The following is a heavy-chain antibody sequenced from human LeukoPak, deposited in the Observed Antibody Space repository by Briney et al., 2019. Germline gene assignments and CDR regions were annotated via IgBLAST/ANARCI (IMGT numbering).Heavy chain of an antibody. D-gene: IGHD2-21*02. Sequence: SETLSLTCTVSGGSISSGGYSWSWIRQPPGKGLEWIGYIYYSGSTYYNPSLKSRVTISVDTSKNQFSLKLSSVTAADTAVYYCARASQNDLCGGDCHTAFDIWGQGTMVTVSS. J-gene: IGHJ3*02. CDR2: IYYSGST. CDR3: ARASQNDLCGGDCHTAFDI. CDR1: GGSISSGGYS. V-gene: IGHV4-30-4*07.